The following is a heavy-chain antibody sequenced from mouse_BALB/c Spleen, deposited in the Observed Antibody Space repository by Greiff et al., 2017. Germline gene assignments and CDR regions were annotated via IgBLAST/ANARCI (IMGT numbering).Heavy chain of an antibody. CDR3: ARDGSQYGNYGYAMDY. CDR2: ISDGGSYT. CDR1: GFTFSDYY. V-gene: IGHV5-4*02. J-gene: IGHJ4*01. D-gene: IGHD2-10*02. Sequence: EVQRVESGGGLVKPGGSLKLSCAASGFTFSDYYMYWVRQTPEKRLEWVATISDGGSYTYYPDSVKGRFTISRDNAKNNLYLQMSSLKSEDTAMYYCARDGSQYGNYGYAMDYWGQGTSVTVSS.